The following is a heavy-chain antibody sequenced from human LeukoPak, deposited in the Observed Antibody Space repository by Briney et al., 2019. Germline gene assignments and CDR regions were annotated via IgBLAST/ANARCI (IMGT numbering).Heavy chain of an antibody. D-gene: IGHD4-17*01. V-gene: IGHV3-30*18. CDR1: GFTFSSYG. CDR2: ISYDGSNK. J-gene: IGHJ4*02. Sequence: PGGSLRLSCAASGFTFSSYGMHWVRQAPGKGLEWVAVISYDGSNKYYADSVKGRFTISRDNSKNTLYLQMNSLRAEDTAVYYCAKHLHGEQDLGYWGQGTLVTVSS. CDR3: AKHLHGEQDLGY.